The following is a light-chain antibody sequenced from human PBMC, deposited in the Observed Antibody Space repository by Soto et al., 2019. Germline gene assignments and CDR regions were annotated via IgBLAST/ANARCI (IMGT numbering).Light chain of an antibody. V-gene: IGKV3-15*01. CDR2: GAS. CDR3: HQYDSWT. CDR1: ESVSTN. Sequence: EIVMTQSPATLSVAPGSRVTLSCRASESVSTNLAWYQQKAGQAPRLLIYGASTRATGIPARFSGSGSGTDFTLTISRLEPEDFAVYYCHQYDSWTFGQGTKVDIK. J-gene: IGKJ1*01.